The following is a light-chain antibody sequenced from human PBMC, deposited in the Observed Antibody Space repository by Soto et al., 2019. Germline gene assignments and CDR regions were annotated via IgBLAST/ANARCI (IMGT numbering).Light chain of an antibody. J-gene: IGLJ3*02. CDR2: EVS. V-gene: IGLV2-14*01. Sequence: QSALTQPASVSGSPGQSITISCTGTSSDVGGYNYVSWYQQHPGKAPKFLIYEVSNRPSGVSNRFSGSKSGNTASLTISGLQAEDEADYYCSSYTSTNTGGFGGGTKVTVL. CDR1: SSDVGGYNY. CDR3: SSYTSTNTGG.